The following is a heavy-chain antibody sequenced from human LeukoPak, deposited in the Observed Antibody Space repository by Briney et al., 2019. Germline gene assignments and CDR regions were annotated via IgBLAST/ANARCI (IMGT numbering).Heavy chain of an antibody. D-gene: IGHD6-6*01. CDR2: IYYSGST. V-gene: IGHV4-39*07. CDR1: GGSISSSSYY. J-gene: IGHJ4*02. Sequence: SETLSLTCTVSGGSISSSSYYWGWIRQPPGKGLEWIGNIYYSGSTYYNPSLKSRVTISVDTSKNQFSLKLSSVAAADTAVYYCARATRLYQAGDYWGQGTLVTVSS. CDR3: ARATRLYQAGDY.